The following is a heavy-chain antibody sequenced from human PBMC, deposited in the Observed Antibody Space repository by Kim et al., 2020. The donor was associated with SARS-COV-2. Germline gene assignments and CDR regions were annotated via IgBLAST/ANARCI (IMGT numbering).Heavy chain of an antibody. CDR3: AREVAAAGTFPYYFDY. D-gene: IGHD6-13*01. CDR2: INHSGST. J-gene: IGHJ4*01. V-gene: IGHV4-34*01. CDR1: GGSFSGYY. Sequence: SETLSLTCAVYGGSFSGYYWSWIRQPPGKGLEWIGEINHSGSTNYNPSLKSRVTISVDTSKNQFSLKLSSVTAADTAVYYCAREVAAAGTFPYYFDYWG.